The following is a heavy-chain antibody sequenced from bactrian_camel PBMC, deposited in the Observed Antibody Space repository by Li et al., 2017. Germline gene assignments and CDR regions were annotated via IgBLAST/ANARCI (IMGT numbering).Heavy chain of an antibody. Sequence: HVQLVESGGGLVQPGGSLRLSSAASGFTFSRYGMDWVRQAPGKGLEWVSGIGSDGGDPYYVDSVKGRFTISRDNAKNTLYLQMNNLKIEDTAMYYCAKGSRTTYSSYDDYKQRGPGTQVTVS. D-gene: IGHD3*01. CDR1: GFTFSRYG. J-gene: IGHJ4*01. CDR2: IGSDGGDP. CDR3: AKGSRTTYSSYDDYKQ. V-gene: IGHV3S6*01.